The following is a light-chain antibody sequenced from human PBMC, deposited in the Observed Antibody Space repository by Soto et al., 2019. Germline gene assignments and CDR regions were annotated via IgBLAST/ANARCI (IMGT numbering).Light chain of an antibody. Sequence: DVVMTQSPLSLPVTPGEPASISCRSSQSLLHSNGYNYLDWYLQKPGQSPQLLIYLGSNRASGVXDXXSGSGSGTDFTLKISRVEAEDVGVYYCMQPLHSPFTFGHGTKVDIK. V-gene: IGKV2-28*01. CDR2: LGS. CDR3: MQPLHSPFT. J-gene: IGKJ3*01. CDR1: QSLLHSNGYNY.